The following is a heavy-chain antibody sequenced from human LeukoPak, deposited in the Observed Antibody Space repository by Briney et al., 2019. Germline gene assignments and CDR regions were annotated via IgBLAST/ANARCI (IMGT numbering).Heavy chain of an antibody. CDR1: GYSISSGYY. J-gene: IGHJ4*02. CDR2: IYHSGST. CDR3: ARRSPRRPIDY. V-gene: IGHV4-38-2*02. Sequence: SETLSLTCTVSGYSISSGYYWGWIRQPPGKGLEWIGSIYHSGSTYYNPSLKSRVTISVDTSKNQFSLKLSSVTAADTAVYYCARRSPRRPIDYWGQGTLVTVSS.